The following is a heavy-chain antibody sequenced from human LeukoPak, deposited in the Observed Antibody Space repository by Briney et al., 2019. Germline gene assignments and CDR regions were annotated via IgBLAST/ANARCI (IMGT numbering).Heavy chain of an antibody. CDR2: IYHSGST. Sequence: PSETLSLTCTVSGYSISSGYYWGWIRQPPGKGLEWIGSIYHSGSTYYNPSLKSRVTISVDTSKNQFSLKLSSVTAADTAVYYCARDMPSYRTDCSGGSCRGTRDYWGQGTLVTVSS. J-gene: IGHJ4*02. D-gene: IGHD2-15*01. V-gene: IGHV4-38-2*02. CDR1: GYSISSGYY. CDR3: ARDMPSYRTDCSGGSCRGTRDY.